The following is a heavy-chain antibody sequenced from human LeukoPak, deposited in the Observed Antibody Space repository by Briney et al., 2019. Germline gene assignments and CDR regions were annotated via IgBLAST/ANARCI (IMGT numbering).Heavy chain of an antibody. D-gene: IGHD4-23*01. CDR3: VRVYYGGNSLYYHYGMDV. CDR2: IIPILGIA. CDR1: GGTFSSYA. J-gene: IGHJ6*02. V-gene: IGHV1-69*04. Sequence: ASVKVSCKASGGTFSSYAISWVRQAPGQGLEWMGRIIPILGIANYAQKFQGRVTITADKSTSTAYMELSSLRSEDTAVYYCVRVYYGGNSLYYHYGMDVWGQGTTVTVSS.